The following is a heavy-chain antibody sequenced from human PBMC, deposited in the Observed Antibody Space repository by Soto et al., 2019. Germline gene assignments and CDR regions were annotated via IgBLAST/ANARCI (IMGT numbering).Heavy chain of an antibody. CDR1: GGSVSSGVFS. Sequence: SETLSLTCAVSGGSVSSGVFSWNWIRQPPGQGLEWIGYISHGGSPHYTPSLRSRVSISVDRSTNVISLNLTSMTPADTAVYFCDRGHYYYAMHVWGQGTTVTVYS. CDR3: DRGHYYYAMHV. J-gene: IGHJ6*02. CDR2: ISHGGSP. V-gene: IGHV4-30-2*01.